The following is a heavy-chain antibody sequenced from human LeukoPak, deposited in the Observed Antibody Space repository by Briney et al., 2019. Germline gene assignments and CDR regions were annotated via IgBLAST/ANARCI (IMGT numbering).Heavy chain of an antibody. Sequence: GGSLRLSCAASGFTFSSYWMHWVRQAPGKGLVWVSSISGSGGSTYYADSVKGRFTISRDNSKNTLYLQMNSLRAEDTAVYYCAKDFSRYYYDSSGYYSDYFDYWGQGTLVTVSS. V-gene: IGHV3-23*01. J-gene: IGHJ4*02. CDR1: GFTFSSYW. CDR2: ISGSGGST. D-gene: IGHD3-22*01. CDR3: AKDFSRYYYDSSGYYSDYFDY.